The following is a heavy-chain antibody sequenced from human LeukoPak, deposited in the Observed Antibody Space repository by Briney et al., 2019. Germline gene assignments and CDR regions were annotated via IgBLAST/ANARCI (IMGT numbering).Heavy chain of an antibody. J-gene: IGHJ5*02. CDR1: GFTFSSYA. CDR2: IRSKAYGGTT. Sequence: PGGSLRLSCAASGFTFSSYAMSWVRQAPGKGLEWVGFIRSKAYGGTTEYAASVKGRFTISRDDSKSIAYLQMNSLKTEDTAVYYCTRGANWFDPWGQGTLVTVSS. CDR3: TRGANWFDP. V-gene: IGHV3-49*04.